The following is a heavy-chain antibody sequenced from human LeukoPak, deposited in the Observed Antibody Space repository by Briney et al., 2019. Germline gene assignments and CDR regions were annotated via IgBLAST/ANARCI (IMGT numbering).Heavy chain of an antibody. CDR2: IYYSGST. V-gene: IGHV4-39*01. D-gene: IGHD3-22*01. Sequence: PSETLSLTCTVSGGSNSSSSYYWGWIRQPPGKGLEWIGSIYYSGSTYYNPSLKSRVTISVDTSKNQFSLKLSSVTAADTAVYYCARRAEDSSGYYYLADAFDIWGQGTMVTVSS. J-gene: IGHJ3*02. CDR1: GGSNSSSSYY. CDR3: ARRAEDSSGYYYLADAFDI.